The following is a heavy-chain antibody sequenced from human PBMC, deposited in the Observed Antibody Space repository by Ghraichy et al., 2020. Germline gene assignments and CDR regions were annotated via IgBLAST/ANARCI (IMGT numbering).Heavy chain of an antibody. J-gene: IGHJ6*02. V-gene: IGHV6-1*01. D-gene: IGHD6-13*01. CDR3: GGSSKASGNGVHV. CDR1: GDSVSSNSAA. CDR2: TYYRSKWFN. Sequence: SETLSLTCDISGDSVSSNSAAWNWIRQSPSRGLEWLGRTYYRSKWFNNYAESVKGRIIITPDTSKNQFSLQLKSVTPEDTAVYYCGGSSKASGNGVHVWGQGPRVPVPS.